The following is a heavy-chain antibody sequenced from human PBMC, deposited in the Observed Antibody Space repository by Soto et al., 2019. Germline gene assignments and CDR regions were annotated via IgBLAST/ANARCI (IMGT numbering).Heavy chain of an antibody. V-gene: IGHV1-2*04. Sequence: ASVKVSCKASGYVFTGYYMHWVRQAPGQGLEWMGWINPNSGDTNYTQKFQGWVTMTRDTSISTAYMELSRLRSDDTAVYYCATSRISIAVAGETEYYFDYWGQGTPVTVSS. CDR3: ATSRISIAVAGETEYYFDY. CDR2: INPNSGDT. J-gene: IGHJ4*02. D-gene: IGHD6-19*01. CDR1: GYVFTGYY.